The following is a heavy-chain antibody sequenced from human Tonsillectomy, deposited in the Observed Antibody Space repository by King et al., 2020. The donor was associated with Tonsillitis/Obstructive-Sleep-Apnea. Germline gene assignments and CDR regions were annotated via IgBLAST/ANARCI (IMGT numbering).Heavy chain of an antibody. D-gene: IGHD2-2*01. CDR3: AKVKSPYCSSTSCYGGYYYMDV. CDR1: GFTFDDYA. CDR2: ISWNSGSI. Sequence: VQLVESGGGLVQPGRSLRLSCAASGFTFDDYAMHWVRQAPGKGLEWVSGISWNSGSIGYADSVKGRLTISRDNAKNSLYLQMNSLRAEDTALYYCAKVKSPYCSSTSCYGGYYYMDVWGKGTTVTVSS. V-gene: IGHV3-9*01. J-gene: IGHJ6*03.